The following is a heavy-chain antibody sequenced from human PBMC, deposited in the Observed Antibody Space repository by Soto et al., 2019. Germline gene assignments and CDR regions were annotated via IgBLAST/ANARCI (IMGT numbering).Heavy chain of an antibody. Sequence: EVQLMESGGGLVKPGGSLRLSCVASEFIFSSYSMNWVRQAPGKGLEWVSSISRSSSNIYYVDSVKGRFTISRDNAKNSLYLQMNSLRAEDTAVYYCARDLKVAAAGTGYYYYGMDVWGQGTTVTVSS. CDR1: EFIFSSYS. CDR2: ISRSSSNI. D-gene: IGHD6-13*01. CDR3: ARDLKVAAAGTGYYYYGMDV. V-gene: IGHV3-21*01. J-gene: IGHJ6*02.